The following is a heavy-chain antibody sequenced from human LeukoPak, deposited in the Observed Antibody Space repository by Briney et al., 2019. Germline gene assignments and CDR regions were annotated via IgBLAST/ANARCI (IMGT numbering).Heavy chain of an antibody. J-gene: IGHJ6*03. D-gene: IGHD3-10*01. CDR3: ARVWFGTRDYYYMDV. Sequence: ASVKVSCKASGGTFSSYAISWVRRAPGQGLEWMGGIIPIFGTANYAQKFQGRVTITTDESTSTAYMELSSLRSEDTAVYYCARVWFGTRDYYYMDVWGKGTTVTVSS. CDR1: GGTFSSYA. V-gene: IGHV1-69*05. CDR2: IIPIFGTA.